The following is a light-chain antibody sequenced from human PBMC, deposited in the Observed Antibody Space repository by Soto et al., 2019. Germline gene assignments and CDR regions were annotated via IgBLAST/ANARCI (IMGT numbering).Light chain of an antibody. Sequence: QSVLTQPASVSGSPGQSITISCTGTSSDVGAYNYVSWYQQHPGKGPKLMISEVSNRPSGVSDRFSGSKSGNTASLTISGLQAEDEADYYCSSYTTTRTLVFGGGTKVTVL. J-gene: IGLJ2*01. V-gene: IGLV2-14*01. CDR1: SSDVGAYNY. CDR3: SSYTTTRTLV. CDR2: EVS.